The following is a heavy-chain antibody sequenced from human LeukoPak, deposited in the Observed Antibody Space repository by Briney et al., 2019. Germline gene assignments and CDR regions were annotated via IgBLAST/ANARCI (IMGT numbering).Heavy chain of an antibody. CDR2: INWNGGST. CDR3: AKDIGSGSYYHFDY. CDR1: GFTFDDSV. Sequence: AGGSLRLSCAASGFTFDDSVMSWVRQAPGKGLEWVSGINWNGGSTGYADSAKGRFTISRDNSKNSLYLQMNSLRAEDTALYYCAKDIGSGSYYHFDYWGQGTLVTVSS. V-gene: IGHV3-20*04. D-gene: IGHD1-26*01. J-gene: IGHJ4*02.